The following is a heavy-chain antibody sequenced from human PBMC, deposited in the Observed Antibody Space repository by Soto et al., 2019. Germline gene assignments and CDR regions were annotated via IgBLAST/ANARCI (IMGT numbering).Heavy chain of an antibody. J-gene: IGHJ5*02. CDR3: ARAYSSPGWFDP. D-gene: IGHD6-13*01. Sequence: GASVKVSCKASGGTFSSYAISWVRQAPGQGLEWMGGVIPIFGTANYAQKFQGRVTITADKSTGTAYMELSSLRSEDTAVYYCARAYSSPGWFDPWGQGALVTVSS. CDR1: GGTFSSYA. V-gene: IGHV1-69*06. CDR2: VIPIFGTA.